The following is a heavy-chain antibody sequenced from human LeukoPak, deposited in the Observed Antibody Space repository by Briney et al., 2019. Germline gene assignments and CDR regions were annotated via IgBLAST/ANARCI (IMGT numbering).Heavy chain of an antibody. Sequence: GGSLRLSCAASGFTFSSYSMNWVRQAPGKGLEWVSSISSSSSYIYYADSVKGRFTISRDNAKNSLYLQMNSLRAEDTAVYYCARAIEATRRSTGTCNYFDYWGQGTLVTVSS. D-gene: IGHD5-12*01. CDR1: GFTFSSYS. CDR2: ISSSSSYI. V-gene: IGHV3-21*01. J-gene: IGHJ4*02. CDR3: ARAIEATRRSTGTCNYFDY.